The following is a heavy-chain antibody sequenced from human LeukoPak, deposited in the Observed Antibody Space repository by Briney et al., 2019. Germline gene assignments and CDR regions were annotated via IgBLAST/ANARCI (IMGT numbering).Heavy chain of an antibody. D-gene: IGHD7-27*01. CDR2: IYPRGNT. Sequence: PSETLSLTCAVSGGSVSSGSYSWSWIRQPPGKGLEWIGYIYPRGNTYYNPSLKSRAILSLDKSANQFSLNLSSVTAADTAVYYCARFSPRAMGNYLDFWGQGTLVTVSS. V-gene: IGHV4-30-2*01. CDR1: GGSVSSGSYS. J-gene: IGHJ4*02. CDR3: ARFSPRAMGNYLDF.